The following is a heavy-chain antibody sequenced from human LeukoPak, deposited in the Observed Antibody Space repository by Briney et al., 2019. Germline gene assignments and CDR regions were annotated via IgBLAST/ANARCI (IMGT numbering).Heavy chain of an antibody. CDR3: ARQYYYDSSVYYSTYWYFDL. D-gene: IGHD3-22*01. J-gene: IGHJ2*01. V-gene: IGHV4-59*08. CDR1: GGSISSFY. CDR2: ISYGGSI. Sequence: PSETLSLTCTVSGGSISSFYWSWIRQPPGKGLEWIGYISYGGSINYNPSLKSRLTISVDMSKNQFSLKLTSVTAADTAVYYCARQYYYDSSVYYSTYWYFDLWGRGTLVTVSS.